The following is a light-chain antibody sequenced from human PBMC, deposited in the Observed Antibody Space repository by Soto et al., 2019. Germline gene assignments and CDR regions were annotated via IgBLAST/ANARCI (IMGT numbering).Light chain of an antibody. J-gene: IGKJ1*01. CDR1: QVIVNR. CDR3: LQAHTYPWT. CDR2: AAS. V-gene: IGKV1-6*01. Sequence: AIQMTQSPSSLSASVGDRVTITFRASQVIVNRLGWYQQKAGTAPKLLIYAASTLQSGVPSRFSGGGSGTDFTLTISCLQAEDFATYYCLQAHTYPWTFGRGTRVEIK.